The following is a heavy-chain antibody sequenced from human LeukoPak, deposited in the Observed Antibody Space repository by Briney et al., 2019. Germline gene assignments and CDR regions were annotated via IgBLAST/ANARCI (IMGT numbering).Heavy chain of an antibody. Sequence: ASVKVSCKASGYTFTGYYMHWVRQAPGQGLEWMGWINPNSGGTNYAQKFQGRVTMTRDTSISTAYMELSRLRSDDTAVYYCARDYTRHFLRITMVRGVRGAFDIWGQGTMVTVSS. D-gene: IGHD3-10*01. CDR3: ARDYTRHFLRITMVRGVRGAFDI. CDR1: GYTFTGYY. V-gene: IGHV1-2*02. CDR2: INPNSGGT. J-gene: IGHJ3*02.